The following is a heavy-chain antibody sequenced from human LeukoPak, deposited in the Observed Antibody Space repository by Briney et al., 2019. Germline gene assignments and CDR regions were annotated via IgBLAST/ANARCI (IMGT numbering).Heavy chain of an antibody. CDR3: ARGRLSGWYYFDF. CDR2: VYTSGST. CDR1: GGSISSGSYY. J-gene: IGHJ4*02. Sequence: SETLSLTCTVSGGSISSGSYYWSWIRQLAGKGREWIGRVYTSGSTNYNPSLKSRVTISVDTSKNQFSLKLSSVTAADTAVYYCARGRLSGWYYFDFWGQGTLVTVSS. V-gene: IGHV4-61*02. D-gene: IGHD6-19*01.